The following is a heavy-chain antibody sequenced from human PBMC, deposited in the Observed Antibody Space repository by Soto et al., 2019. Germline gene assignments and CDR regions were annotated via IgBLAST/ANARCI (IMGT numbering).Heavy chain of an antibody. J-gene: IGHJ5*02. V-gene: IGHV4-34*01. D-gene: IGHD2-21*02. CDR3: ARASFIVVVTAIYNWFDP. CDR2: INHSGST. Sequence: SETLSLTCAVYGGSFSGYYWSWIRQPPGKGLEWIGEINHSGSTNYSPSLKSRVTISVDTSKNQFSLKLSSVTAADTAVYYCARASFIVVVTAIYNWFDPWGQGTLVTVSS. CDR1: GGSFSGYY.